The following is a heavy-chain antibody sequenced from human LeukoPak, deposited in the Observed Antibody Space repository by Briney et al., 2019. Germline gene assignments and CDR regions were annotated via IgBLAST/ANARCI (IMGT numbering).Heavy chain of an antibody. D-gene: IGHD5/OR15-5a*01. CDR2: ISCYDGTT. CDR3: ARDPSNSVGNRIYFDF. CDR1: GYTFRSHG. V-gene: IGHV1-18*01. Sequence: GASVKVSCKASGYTFRSHGISWVRQASGQGLEWMGWISCYDGTTKYARKFQGRVTLTTDTSTRTAYMELRNLRSDDTAVYYCARDPSNSVGNRIYFDFWGQGTLVTVS. J-gene: IGHJ4*02.